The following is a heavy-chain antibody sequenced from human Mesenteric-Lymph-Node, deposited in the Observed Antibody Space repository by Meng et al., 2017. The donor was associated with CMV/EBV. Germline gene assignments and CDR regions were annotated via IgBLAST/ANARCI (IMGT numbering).Heavy chain of an antibody. CDR3: AKSRPGTHYGMDV. J-gene: IGHJ6*02. V-gene: IGHV3-23*01. Sequence: GESLKISCAASGFTFSNYAMNWVRQAPGKGLEWISTIGGSSGATFYADSVKGRFTISRDNSRNTLYLQMNSLRAEDTAVYYCAKSRPGTHYGMDVWGQGTTVTVSS. D-gene: IGHD1-1*01. CDR2: IGGSSGAT. CDR1: GFTFSNYA.